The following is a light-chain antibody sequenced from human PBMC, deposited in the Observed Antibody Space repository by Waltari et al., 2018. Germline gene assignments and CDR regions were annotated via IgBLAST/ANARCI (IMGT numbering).Light chain of an antibody. CDR2: DAS. Sequence: EFVLTQSQATLSLSPGERATLPCRASQSVSSYLAWYQQNPGQAPRLLIYDASNRATGIPARFSGSGSGTDFTLTISSREPEDFSVYYCQQRSNWPPRAFGGGTKVEIK. CDR3: QQRSNWPPRA. V-gene: IGKV3-11*01. CDR1: QSVSSY. J-gene: IGKJ4*01.